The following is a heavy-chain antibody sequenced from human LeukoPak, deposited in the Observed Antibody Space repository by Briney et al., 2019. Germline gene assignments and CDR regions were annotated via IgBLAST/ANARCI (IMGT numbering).Heavy chain of an antibody. CDR2: INPSGGST. J-gene: IGHJ4*02. V-gene: IGHV1-46*01. Sequence: ASVKVSCKASGYTFTSYYMHWVRQAPGQGIEWVGIINPSGGSTSYAQKFQGRVTMTRDTSTSTVYMELSSLRSEDTAVYYCARDPYSSGWLLEISFDYWGQGTLVTVSS. D-gene: IGHD6-19*01. CDR3: ARDPYSSGWLLEISFDY. CDR1: GYTFTSYY.